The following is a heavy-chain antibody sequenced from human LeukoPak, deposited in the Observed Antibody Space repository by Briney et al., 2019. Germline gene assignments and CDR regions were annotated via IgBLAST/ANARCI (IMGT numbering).Heavy chain of an antibody. CDR2: IFGNGRTT. Sequence: GGSLRLSCVVSGISLSNYGMTWVRQAPGKGLEWVSAIFGNGRTTYSAGSVKGRFAISRDNSKNTLYLQMNSLRAEDTAVYYCARGRYDWNDVGYFDYWGQGTLVSVSS. CDR3: ARGRYDWNDVGYFDY. CDR1: GISLSNYG. V-gene: IGHV3-23*01. D-gene: IGHD1-1*01. J-gene: IGHJ4*02.